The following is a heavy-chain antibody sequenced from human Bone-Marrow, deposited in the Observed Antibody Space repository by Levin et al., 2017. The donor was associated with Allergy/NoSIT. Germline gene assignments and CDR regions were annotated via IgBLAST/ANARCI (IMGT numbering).Heavy chain of an antibody. J-gene: IGHJ4*02. CDR1: GGSITSYY. CDR3: VRIQVWWDLNY. D-gene: IGHD2-21*01. V-gene: IGHV4-4*07. Sequence: KASETLSLTCTVSGGSITSYYWNWIRQPAGKGLEWVGFIFIYSSGSTNYNPSLKSRVTMSGDTSKNQISLKLSSVTAADTAVYYCVRIQVWWDLNYWGQGTLVTVSS. CDR2: IFIYSSGST.